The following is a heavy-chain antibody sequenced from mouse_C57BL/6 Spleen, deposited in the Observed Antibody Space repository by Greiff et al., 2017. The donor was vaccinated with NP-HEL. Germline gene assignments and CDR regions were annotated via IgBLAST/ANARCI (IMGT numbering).Heavy chain of an antibody. Sequence: VQLQQPGAELVKPGASVKLSCKASGYTFTSYWMHWVKQRPGRGLEWIGRIDPNSGGTKYNEKFKSKATLTVDKPSSTAYMQLSSLTSEDSAVYYGARSGPTVVARYYAMDYWGQGTSVTVSS. CDR1: GYTFTSYW. CDR3: ARSGPTVVARYYAMDY. J-gene: IGHJ4*01. V-gene: IGHV1-72*01. CDR2: IDPNSGGT. D-gene: IGHD1-1*01.